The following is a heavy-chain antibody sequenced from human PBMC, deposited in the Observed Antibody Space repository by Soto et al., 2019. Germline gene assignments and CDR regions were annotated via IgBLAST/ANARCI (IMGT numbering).Heavy chain of an antibody. J-gene: IGHJ6*02. V-gene: IGHV1-2*02. D-gene: IGHD6-6*01. Sequence: VASVKVSCKASGYTFTGYYMHWVRQAPGQGLEWMGWINPNSGGTNYAQKFQGRVTMTRDTSISTAYMELSRLRSDDTAVYYCAMLHSSSSSYYYYGMDVWGQGTTVTVSS. CDR3: AMLHSSSSSYYYYGMDV. CDR1: GYTFTGYY. CDR2: INPNSGGT.